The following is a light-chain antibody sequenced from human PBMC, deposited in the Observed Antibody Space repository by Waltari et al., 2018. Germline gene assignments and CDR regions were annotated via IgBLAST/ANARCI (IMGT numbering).Light chain of an antibody. Sequence: EIVLTQSPGTLSLSPGERASLSCRASQTITSGHLTLLQQRPGQAPRLLVFGASNRAAGTPDRFTGSGSGTDFTLTISPLEPEDSATYYCQQYENSPFTFGPGTKVEIK. CDR2: GAS. J-gene: IGKJ3*01. V-gene: IGKV3-20*01. CDR3: QQYENSPFT. CDR1: QTITSGH.